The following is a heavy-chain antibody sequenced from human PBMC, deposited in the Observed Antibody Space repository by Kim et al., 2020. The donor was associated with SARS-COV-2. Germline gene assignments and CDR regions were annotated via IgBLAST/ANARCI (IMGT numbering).Heavy chain of an antibody. J-gene: IGHJ2*01. D-gene: IGHD2-8*01. Sequence: GGSLRLPCVASGFTYITYAMSWVRQAPGKGLEWVSDITGSDSSTNYADSVKGRFTISRDNSKDTLYLQMNSLKAEDTAVYYCARRMARNWYFDLWGRGTL. V-gene: IGHV3-23*01. CDR3: ARRMARNWYFDL. CDR1: GFTYITYA. CDR2: ITGSDSST.